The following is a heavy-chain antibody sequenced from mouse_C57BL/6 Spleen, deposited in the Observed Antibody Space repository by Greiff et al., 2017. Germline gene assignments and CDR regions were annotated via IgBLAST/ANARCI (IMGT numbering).Heavy chain of an antibody. CDR1: GYTFTSYW. Sequence: VQLQQPGAELVKPGASVKLSCKASGYTFTSYWMHWVKQRPGQGLEWIGMIHPNSGSTNYNEKFKSKATLTVDKSSSTAYMQRSSLTSEDSAVYYCARRGSAGYRDYFDYWGQGTTLTVSS. CDR3: ARRGSAGYRDYFDY. V-gene: IGHV1-64*01. J-gene: IGHJ2*01. CDR2: IHPNSGST. D-gene: IGHD3-2*02.